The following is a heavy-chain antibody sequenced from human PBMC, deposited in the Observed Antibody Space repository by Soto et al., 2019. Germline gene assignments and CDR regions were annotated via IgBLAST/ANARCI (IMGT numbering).Heavy chain of an antibody. CDR3: ARHVRYRFQGPSSERSFDY. CDR1: GGSISSSSYY. J-gene: IGHJ4*02. Sequence: SETLSLTCTVSGGSISSSSYYWGWIRQPPGKGLEWIGSIYYSGSTYYNPSLKSRVTISVDTSKNQFSLKLSSVTAADTAVYYWARHVRYRFQGPSSERSFDYWGQGTLVTVSS. CDR2: IYYSGST. V-gene: IGHV4-39*01. D-gene: IGHD1-26*01.